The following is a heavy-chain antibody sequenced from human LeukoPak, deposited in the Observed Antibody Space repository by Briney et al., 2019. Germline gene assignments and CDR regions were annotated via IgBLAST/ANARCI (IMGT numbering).Heavy chain of an antibody. CDR3: ARQPKIAVARAFLDY. CDR1: GYSISSGYY. J-gene: IGHJ4*02. V-gene: IGHV4-38-2*01. Sequence: ASETLSLTCAVSGYSISSGYYWGWIRQPPGKGLEWIGSIYHSGSTYYNPSLKSPVTISVDTSKNQFSLKLSSVTAADTAVYYCARQPKIAVARAFLDYWGQGTLVTVSS. D-gene: IGHD6-19*01. CDR2: IYHSGST.